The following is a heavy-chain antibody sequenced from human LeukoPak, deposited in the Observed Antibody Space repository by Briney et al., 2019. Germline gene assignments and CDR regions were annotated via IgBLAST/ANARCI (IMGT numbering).Heavy chain of an antibody. V-gene: IGHV3-23*01. D-gene: IGHD3-3*01. CDR1: GFTFSSYG. J-gene: IGHJ4*02. Sequence: PGGSLRLSCAASGFTFSSYGMSWVRQAPGKGLEWVSAISGSGGSTYYADSVKGRFTISRDNAKNSLYLQMNSLRAEDTAVYYCARARGYYSLFDYWGQGTLVTVSS. CDR3: ARARGYYSLFDY. CDR2: ISGSGGST.